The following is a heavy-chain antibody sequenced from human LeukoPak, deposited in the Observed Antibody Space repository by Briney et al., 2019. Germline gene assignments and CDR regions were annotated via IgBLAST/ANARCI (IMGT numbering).Heavy chain of an antibody. D-gene: IGHD2-21*01. V-gene: IGHV3-30*19. CDR3: ARGIVVGKLDY. Sequence: PGGSLRLSCAASGFTFSSYGMHWVRQAPGKGLEWVAVISYDGSNKYYADSVKGRFTISRDNSKNTLYLQMNSLRAEDTAVYYCARGIVVGKLDYWGQGTLVTVSS. J-gene: IGHJ4*02. CDR1: GFTFSSYG. CDR2: ISYDGSNK.